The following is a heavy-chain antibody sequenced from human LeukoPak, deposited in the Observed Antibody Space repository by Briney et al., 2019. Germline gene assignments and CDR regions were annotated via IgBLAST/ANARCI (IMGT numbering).Heavy chain of an antibody. Sequence: NSSETLSLTCTVSGGSISSYYWSWIRQPPGKGLEWIGYIYYSGSTNYNPSLKSRVILSVDTSKNQFSLKLISVTVADTAIYYCARGQGATVPQVGKNWFDPWGQGTRVTVSS. CDR3: ARGQGATVPQVGKNWFDP. V-gene: IGHV4-59*12. CDR2: IYYSGST. CDR1: GGSISSYY. J-gene: IGHJ5*02. D-gene: IGHD1-26*01.